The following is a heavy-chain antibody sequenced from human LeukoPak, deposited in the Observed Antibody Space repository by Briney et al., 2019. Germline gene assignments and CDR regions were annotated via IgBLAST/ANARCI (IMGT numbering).Heavy chain of an antibody. CDR3: AKDFTLDGYDSSGYYGANFDY. J-gene: IGHJ4*02. CDR1: GFTFSSYA. CDR2: ISGSGGST. Sequence: GGSLRLSCAASGFTFSSYAMSWVRRAPGKGLEWVSAISGSGGSTYYADSVKGRFTISRDNSKNTLYLQMNSLRAEDTAVYYCAKDFTLDGYDSSGYYGANFDYWGQGTLVTVSS. D-gene: IGHD3-22*01. V-gene: IGHV3-23*01.